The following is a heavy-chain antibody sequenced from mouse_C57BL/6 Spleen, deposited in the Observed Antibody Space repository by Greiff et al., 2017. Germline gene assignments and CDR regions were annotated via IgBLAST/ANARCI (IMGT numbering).Heavy chain of an antibody. CDR1: GYTFTSYW. CDR2: IDPSASYP. V-gene: IGHV1-69*01. J-gene: IGHJ4*01. D-gene: IGHD3-3*01. Sequence: QVQLQQPGAELVMPGASVKLSCKASGYTFTSYWMHWVKQRPGQGLEWIGEIDPSASYPNSNQKFKDKSILTVDKSSRAAYMQLSSLTSEASAVYYCARRLGAMDYWGQGTSVTVSS. CDR3: ARRLGAMDY.